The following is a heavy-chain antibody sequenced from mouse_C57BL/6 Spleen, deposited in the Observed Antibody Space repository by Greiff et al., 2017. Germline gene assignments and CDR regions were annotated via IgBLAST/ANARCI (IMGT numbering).Heavy chain of an antibody. CDR2: INPNNGGT. J-gene: IGHJ1*03. CDR3: ASDIDDYDGYFDV. Sequence: EVKLQQSGPELVKPGASVKISCKASGYTFTDYYMNWVKQSHGKSLEWIGDINPNNGGTSYNQKFKGKATLTVDKSSSTAYMELRSLTSEDSAVYYCASDIDDYDGYFDVWGTGTTVTVSS. V-gene: IGHV1-26*01. D-gene: IGHD2-4*01. CDR1: GYTFTDYY.